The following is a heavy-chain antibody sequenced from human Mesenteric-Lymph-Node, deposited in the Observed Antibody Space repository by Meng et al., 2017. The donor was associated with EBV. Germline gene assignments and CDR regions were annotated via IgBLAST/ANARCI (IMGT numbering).Heavy chain of an antibody. Sequence: QHVDPGGGLVQPGGSLRLSCTSSGFTFGSFWMHWVRQVPGQCLVWVSRINNDGRRTNYADSVKGRFTISRDNARNTLYLQMNSLRAEDTAVYYCSTLSGDYEANFWGQGTLVTVSS. J-gene: IGHJ4*02. CDR2: INNDGRRT. CDR1: GFTFGSFW. D-gene: IGHD4-17*01. CDR3: STLSGDYEANF. V-gene: IGHV3-74*01.